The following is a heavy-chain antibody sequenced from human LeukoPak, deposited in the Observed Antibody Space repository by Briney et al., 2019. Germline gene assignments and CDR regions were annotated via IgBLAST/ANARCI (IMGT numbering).Heavy chain of an antibody. CDR1: GGSISSSSYY. CDR3: TRVPAERGGAVYFDY. J-gene: IGHJ4*02. Sequence: PSETLSLTCTVSGGSISSSSYYWSWIRQPPGKGLEWIGEINHSGSTNYNPSLKSRVTISVDTSKNQFSLKLSSVTAADTAVYYCTRVPAERGGAVYFDYWGQGTLVTVSS. CDR2: INHSGST. V-gene: IGHV4-39*07. D-gene: IGHD3-16*01.